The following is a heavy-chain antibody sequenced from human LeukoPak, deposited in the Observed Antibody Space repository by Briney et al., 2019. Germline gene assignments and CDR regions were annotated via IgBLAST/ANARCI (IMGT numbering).Heavy chain of an antibody. J-gene: IGHJ6*03. V-gene: IGHV4-59*01. CDR3: ARANSGNWPYYYYYYMDV. D-gene: IGHD3-10*01. CDR2: IYYSGST. CDR1: GGSISSYY. Sequence: SETLSLTCTVSGGSISSYYWSWIRQPPGKGLEWIGYIYYSGSTNYNPSLKSRVTISVDTSKNQFSLKLSSVTAADTAVYYCARANSGNWPYYYYYYMDVWGKETTVTVSS.